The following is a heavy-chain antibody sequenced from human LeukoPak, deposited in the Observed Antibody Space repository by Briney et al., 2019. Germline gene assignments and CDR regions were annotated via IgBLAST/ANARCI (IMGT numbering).Heavy chain of an antibody. Sequence: SETLSLTCAVSGGSISSSNWWSWVRQPPVKGLEWIGEIYHSGSTNYNPSLKSRVTISVDKSKNQFSLKLSSVTAADTAVYYCASRIQLWLFAYWGQGTLVTVSS. CDR3: ASRIQLWLFAY. V-gene: IGHV4-4*02. CDR2: IYHSGST. D-gene: IGHD5-18*01. CDR1: GGSISSSNW. J-gene: IGHJ4*02.